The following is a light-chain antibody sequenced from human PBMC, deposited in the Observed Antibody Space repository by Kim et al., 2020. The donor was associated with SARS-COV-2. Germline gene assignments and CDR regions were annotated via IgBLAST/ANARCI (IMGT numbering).Light chain of an antibody. J-gene: IGKJ4*01. Sequence: FPGERATLSCRASQSVSFYLAWYQQKPGQAPRLLIYDVFKRATGIPARFSGSGSGTDFTLTISSLEPEDFAVYYCQQRSDWPLTFGGGTKVDIK. CDR2: DVF. CDR3: QQRSDWPLT. V-gene: IGKV3-11*01. CDR1: QSVSFY.